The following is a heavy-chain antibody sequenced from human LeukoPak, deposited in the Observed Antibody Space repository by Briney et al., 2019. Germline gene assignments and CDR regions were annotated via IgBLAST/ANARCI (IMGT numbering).Heavy chain of an antibody. J-gene: IGHJ5*02. CDR2: IRYDGSNK. V-gene: IGHV3-30*02. Sequence: GGSLRLSCTASGFTFEDYAMHWVRQVPGKGLEWVAFIRYDGSNKYYADSVKGRFTISRDNSKNTLYLQMNSLRAEDTAVYYCAHTFYYGSGSSQTFKFDPWGQGTLVTVSS. CDR1: GFTFEDYA. CDR3: AHTFYYGSGSSQTFKFDP. D-gene: IGHD3-10*01.